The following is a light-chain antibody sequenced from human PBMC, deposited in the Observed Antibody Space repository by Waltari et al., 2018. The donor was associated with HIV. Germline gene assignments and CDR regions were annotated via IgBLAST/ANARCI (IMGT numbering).Light chain of an antibody. CDR1: NF. CDR2: GVS. Sequence: NFLSWYQQFPGQAPQLLIYGVSFRPSGISPRFSASESGNTASLTISGLQSGDEADYYCSTYTDIDFLLFGSGTKLTVL. CDR3: STYTDIDFLL. J-gene: IGLJ2*01. V-gene: IGLV2-14*01.